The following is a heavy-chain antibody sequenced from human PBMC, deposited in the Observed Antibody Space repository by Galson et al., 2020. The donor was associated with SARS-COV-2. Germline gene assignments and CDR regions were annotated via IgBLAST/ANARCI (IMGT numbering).Heavy chain of an antibody. V-gene: IGHV4-61*02. CDR2: IYTSGNT. CDR3: ARGEFLEFYYYGMDV. CDR1: GASIRSGRYH. D-gene: IGHD3-3*01. Sequence: TLSLTYTVSGASIRSGRYHWSWLRQPAGKGLESIGRIYTSGNTNYNPSLKSRVTISLDTSKNQFSLRLRSVTAAETAVYYCARGEFLEFYYYGMDVRGQGTTVTVSS. J-gene: IGHJ6*02.